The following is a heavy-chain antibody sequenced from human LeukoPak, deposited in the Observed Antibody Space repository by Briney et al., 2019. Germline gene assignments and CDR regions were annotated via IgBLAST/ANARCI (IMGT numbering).Heavy chain of an antibody. Sequence: GGSLRLSCAASGFTFSSYAMHWVRQAPGKGLEWVSFISSDGSQKYYADSVKGRFTISRDNSKNTLYLQLNSLRVEDTAVYYCAREHGRSGYFDYWGQGTLVTVSS. J-gene: IGHJ4*02. D-gene: IGHD3-22*01. V-gene: IGHV3-30*19. CDR1: GFTFSSYA. CDR3: AREHGRSGYFDY. CDR2: ISSDGSQK.